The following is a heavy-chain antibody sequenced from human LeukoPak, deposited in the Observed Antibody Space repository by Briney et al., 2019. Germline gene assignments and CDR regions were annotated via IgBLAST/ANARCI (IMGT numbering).Heavy chain of an antibody. D-gene: IGHD3-3*01. CDR1: GFTFRNNR. CDR2: IKQDGSEK. J-gene: IGHJ6*04. CDR3: ARQRFGDV. Sequence: GGSLRLSCLASGFTFRNNRMTWVRQAPGKGLECVANIKQDGSEKNYVDSVKGRFTISRDNAKNSLYLQMNSLRAEDTAVYYCARQRFGDVWGKGTTVTVSS. V-gene: IGHV3-7*02.